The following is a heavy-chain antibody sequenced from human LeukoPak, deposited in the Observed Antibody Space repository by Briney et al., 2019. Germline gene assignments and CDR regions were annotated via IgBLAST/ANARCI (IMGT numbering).Heavy chain of an antibody. CDR1: GYSFTSYW. D-gene: IGHD5-24*01. Sequence: GESLKTSCKASGYSFTSYWISGVRQMPGKGLEWLGRIDPSDSYTNYSPSFQGHVTISADKSISTAYLQWSSLKASDTAMYYCATDGRDGYYIFDYWGQGTLVTVSS. CDR3: ATDGRDGYYIFDY. CDR2: IDPSDSYT. V-gene: IGHV5-10-1*01. J-gene: IGHJ4*02.